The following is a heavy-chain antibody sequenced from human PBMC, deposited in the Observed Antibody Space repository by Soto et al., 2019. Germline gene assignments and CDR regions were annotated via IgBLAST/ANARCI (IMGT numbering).Heavy chain of an antibody. CDR2: ISAYNGNT. Sequence: GASVKVSCKASGYTFTSYGISWVRQAPGQGLEWMGWISAYNGNTNYAQKLQGRVTMTTDTSTSTAYMELRSLRSDDTAVYYCARSPQELVEHYYYYYGMGVWGQGTTVTVYS. D-gene: IGHD6-6*01. J-gene: IGHJ6*02. CDR1: GYTFTSYG. CDR3: ARSPQELVEHYYYYYGMGV. V-gene: IGHV1-18*01.